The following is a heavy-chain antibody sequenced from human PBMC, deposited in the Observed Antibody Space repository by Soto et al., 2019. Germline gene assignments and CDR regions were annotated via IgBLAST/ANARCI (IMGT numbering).Heavy chain of an antibody. CDR1: GFTFSSYA. Sequence: GGSLRLSCAASGFTFSSYAMSWVRQAPGKGLEWVSAISGSGGSTYYADSVKGRFTISRDNSKNTLYLQMNSLRAEDTAVYYCAKDRADIVVVPADRYNWFDPWGQGTLVTVSS. V-gene: IGHV3-23*01. CDR3: AKDRADIVVVPADRYNWFDP. D-gene: IGHD2-2*01. CDR2: ISGSGGST. J-gene: IGHJ5*02.